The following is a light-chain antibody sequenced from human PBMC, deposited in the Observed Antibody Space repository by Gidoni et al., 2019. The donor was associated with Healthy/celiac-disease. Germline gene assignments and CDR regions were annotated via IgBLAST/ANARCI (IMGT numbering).Light chain of an antibody. CDR1: QSFSSSY. V-gene: IGKV3-20*01. CDR3: QQYGSSPPYT. Sequence: EIVLTQSPVTLSLSPGERATLSCRASQSFSSSYLAWYQQKPGQAPRLLIYGASRRATGIPDRFSGSGSGTDFTLTSSRLEPEDFAVYYCQQYGSSPPYTFGQXTKLEIK. J-gene: IGKJ2*01. CDR2: GAS.